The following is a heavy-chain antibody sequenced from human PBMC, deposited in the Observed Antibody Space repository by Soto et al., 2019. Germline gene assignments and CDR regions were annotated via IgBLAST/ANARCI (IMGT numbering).Heavy chain of an antibody. D-gene: IGHD3-10*01. CDR1: GFTFSSYG. Sequence: QVQLVASGGGVVQPGRSLRLSCAASGFTFSSYGVHWVRQAPGKGLEWVAVILYDGSNKYYADSVKGRFTISRDNSKNTLYLQMNSLRAEDTAVYYCASVLLGDGMDVWGQGTTVTVSS. J-gene: IGHJ6*02. V-gene: IGHV3-30*03. CDR2: ILYDGSNK. CDR3: ASVLLGDGMDV.